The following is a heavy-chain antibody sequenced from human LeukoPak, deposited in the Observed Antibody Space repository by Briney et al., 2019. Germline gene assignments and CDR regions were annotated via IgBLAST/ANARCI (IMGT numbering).Heavy chain of an antibody. CDR1: GGSLNNYY. V-gene: IGHV4-59*01. J-gene: IGHJ4*02. D-gene: IGHD2/OR15-2a*01. CDR2: IYYNGNT. Sequence: PSETLSLTCSVSGGSLNNYYWSWIRQPPGKALEWIGYIYYNGNTNYNPSLKSRVTISVDVSKNQFSLNLSSVTAADTAMYYCARDSSFCDSVSSCWGPEVQVVTGYYFDYWGQGILVSVSS. CDR3: ARDSSFCDSVSSCWGPEVQVVTGYYFDY.